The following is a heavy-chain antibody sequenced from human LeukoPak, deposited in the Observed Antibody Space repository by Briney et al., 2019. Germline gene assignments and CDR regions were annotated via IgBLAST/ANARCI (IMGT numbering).Heavy chain of an antibody. D-gene: IGHD3-22*01. CDR2: IYHSGST. Sequence: SETLSLTCAASGYSISSGYYWGWIRQPPGKGLEWIGSIYHSGSTYYNPSLKSRVTISVDTSKNQFSLKLSSVTAADTAVYYCASSDYDSSAGAFDIWGQGTMVTVSS. CDR3: ASSDYDSSAGAFDI. J-gene: IGHJ3*02. V-gene: IGHV4-38-2*01. CDR1: GYSISSGYY.